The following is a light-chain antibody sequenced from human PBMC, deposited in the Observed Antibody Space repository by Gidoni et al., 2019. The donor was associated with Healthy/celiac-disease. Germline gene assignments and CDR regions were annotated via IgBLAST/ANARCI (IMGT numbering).Light chain of an antibody. CDR1: QSVSSN. Sequence: EIVLTPSPATLSVSPGERATLSCRASQSVSSNLAWYQQKPGQAPRLLIYGASTRATGIPARFSGSGSGTEFTLTISSLQYEDFAVYYCQQYNNWPPDTFGQGTKLEIK. V-gene: IGKV3-15*01. J-gene: IGKJ2*01. CDR3: QQYNNWPPDT. CDR2: GAS.